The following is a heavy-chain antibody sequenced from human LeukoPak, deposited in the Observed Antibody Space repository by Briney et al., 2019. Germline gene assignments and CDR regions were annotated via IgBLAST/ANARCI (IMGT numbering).Heavy chain of an antibody. J-gene: IGHJ4*02. V-gene: IGHV3-30-3*01. CDR2: ISYDGSNK. CDR1: GFTFSSYA. CDR3: AGEGSTSLFDY. Sequence: GRSLRLSCAASGFTFSSYAMHWVRQAPGKGLEWVAVISYDGSNKYYADSVKGRFTISRDNSKNTLYLQMNSLRAEDTAVYYCAGEGSTSLFDYWGQGTLVTVSS. D-gene: IGHD2-2*01.